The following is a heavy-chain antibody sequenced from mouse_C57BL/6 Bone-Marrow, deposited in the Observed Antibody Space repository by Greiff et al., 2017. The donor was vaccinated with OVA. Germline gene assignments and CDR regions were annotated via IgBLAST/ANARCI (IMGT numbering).Heavy chain of an antibody. CDR3: ARGRIYDGYYFAWFAY. J-gene: IGHJ3*01. CDR2: ISSGSSTI. CDR1: GFTFSDYG. V-gene: IGHV5-17*01. Sequence: EVKLMESGGGLVKPGGSLKLSCAASGFTFSDYGMHWVRQAPEKGLEWVAYISSGSSTIYYADTVKGRFTISRDNAKNTLFLQMTSRRSEDTAMYYCARGRIYDGYYFAWFAYWGQGTLVTVSA. D-gene: IGHD2-3*01.